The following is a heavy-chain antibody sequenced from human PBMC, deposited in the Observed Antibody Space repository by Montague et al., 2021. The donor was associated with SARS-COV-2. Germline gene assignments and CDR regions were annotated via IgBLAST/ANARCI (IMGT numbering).Heavy chain of an antibody. J-gene: IGHJ3*02. CDR2: TYYGSSWNT. CDR3: ARGWNYAFDI. V-gene: IGHV6-1*01. Sequence: CAISGDSVSRNNPAWNCIRQPPSRGLEWLGRTYYGSSWNTDYAVSVKSRITISPDTSKNQFSLHLNSVTPEDTAVYYCARGWNYAFDIWSQGTMVTVSS. D-gene: IGHD1-7*01. CDR1: GDSVSRNNPA.